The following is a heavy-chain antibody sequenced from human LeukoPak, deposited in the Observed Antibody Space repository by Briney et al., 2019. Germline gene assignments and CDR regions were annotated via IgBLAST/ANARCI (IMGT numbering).Heavy chain of an antibody. Sequence: SETLSLTCTVSGGSISSGSYYWSWLRQPAGKGLEWIGRIYTSGSTNYNPSLKSRVTISVDTPKNQFSLKLSSVTAADTAVYYCARDQQQLAIDYWGQGTLVTVSS. CDR3: ARDQQQLAIDY. D-gene: IGHD6-13*01. CDR2: IYTSGST. J-gene: IGHJ4*02. V-gene: IGHV4-61*02. CDR1: GGSISSGSYY.